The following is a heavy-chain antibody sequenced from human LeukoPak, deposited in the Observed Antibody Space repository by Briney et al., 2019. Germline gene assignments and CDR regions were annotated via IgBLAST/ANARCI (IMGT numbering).Heavy chain of an antibody. J-gene: IGHJ4*02. V-gene: IGHV3-48*03. Sequence: GGSLRLSCAVSGFTFSSYEMNWVRQAPGKGLEWVSYISSSGSTIYYADSVKGRFTISRDNAKNSLYLQMNSLRAEDTAVYYCARGPTQKILLWSGGFFPFDYWGQGTLVTVSS. CDR2: ISSSGSTI. D-gene: IGHD3-10*01. CDR1: GFTFSSYE. CDR3: ARGPTQKILLWSGGFFPFDY.